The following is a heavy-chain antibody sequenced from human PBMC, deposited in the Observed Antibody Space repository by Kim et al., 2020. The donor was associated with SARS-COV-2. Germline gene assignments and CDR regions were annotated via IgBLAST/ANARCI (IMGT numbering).Heavy chain of an antibody. CDR3: ARRVGYSYGYRDDWFDP. Sequence: GESLKISCKGSGYSFTSYWIGWVRQMPGKGLEWMGIIYPGDSDTRYSPSFQGQVTISADKSISTAYLQWSSLKASDTAMYYCARRVGYSYGYRDDWFDPWGQGTLVTVSS. CDR1: GYSFTSYW. CDR2: IYPGDSDT. J-gene: IGHJ5*02. D-gene: IGHD5-18*01. V-gene: IGHV5-51*01.